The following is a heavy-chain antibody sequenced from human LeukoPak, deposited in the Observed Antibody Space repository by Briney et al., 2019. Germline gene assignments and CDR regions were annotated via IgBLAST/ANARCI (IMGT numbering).Heavy chain of an antibody. CDR3: ARAKSGYDHDY. Sequence: SETLSLTCTVSGGSISSSSLYWGWIRQPPGKGLEWIGSIYYSGTAYFNPSLKSRVTISVDTSKNQFSLKLSSVTAADTAVYYCARAKSGYDHDYWGQGTLVTVSS. CDR1: GGSISSSSLY. J-gene: IGHJ4*02. D-gene: IGHD5-12*01. CDR2: IYYSGTA. V-gene: IGHV4-39*07.